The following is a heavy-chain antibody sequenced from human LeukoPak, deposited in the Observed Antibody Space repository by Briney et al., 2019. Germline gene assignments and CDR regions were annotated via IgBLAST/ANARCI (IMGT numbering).Heavy chain of an antibody. CDR1: GYTFTGYY. CDR3: ARAPGDGDYCYFDR. J-gene: IGHJ2*01. V-gene: IGHV1-2*02. Sequence: ASVKVSCKASGYTFTGYYMHWVRQAPGQGLEWMGWINPNSGGTNYAQRFHGRVTMTRDTSISTAYMELSGLRSDDTAVYYCARAPGDGDYCYFDRWGRGTLVTVSS. CDR2: INPNSGGT. D-gene: IGHD7-27*01.